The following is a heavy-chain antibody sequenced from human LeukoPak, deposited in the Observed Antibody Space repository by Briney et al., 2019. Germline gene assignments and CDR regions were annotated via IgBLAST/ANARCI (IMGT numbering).Heavy chain of an antibody. D-gene: IGHD2-8*01. J-gene: IGHJ3*01. CDR1: GGSINNYC. Sequence: SETLSLTCTVSGGSINNYCWSWIRQPPGKGLEWIGYIYYSGSTNYNPSLRSRVIISVDTSKNQFSLKLSSVTAADTAVYYCSGEQTSDGVFDLWRQGTMVTVSS. V-gene: IGHV4-59*01. CDR3: SGEQTSDGVFDL. CDR2: IYYSGST.